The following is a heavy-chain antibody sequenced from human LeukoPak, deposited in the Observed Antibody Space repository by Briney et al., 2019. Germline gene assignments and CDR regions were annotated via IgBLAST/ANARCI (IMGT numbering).Heavy chain of an antibody. Sequence: GRSLRLSCAASGFTFSSYGMHWVRQAPGKGLEWVAVIWYDGSNKYYADSVKGRFTISRDNSKNTLYLQMNSLRAEDTAVYYWARDLMEYWWDIVATIFDYFDYGAKETLVTVPS. CDR3: ARDLMEYWWDIVATIFDYFDY. V-gene: IGHV3-33*01. D-gene: IGHD5-12*01. CDR1: GFTFSSYG. CDR2: IWYDGSNK. J-gene: IGHJ4*02.